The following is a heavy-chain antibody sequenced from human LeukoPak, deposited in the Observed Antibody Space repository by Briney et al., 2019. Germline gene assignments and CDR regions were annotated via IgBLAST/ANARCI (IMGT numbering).Heavy chain of an antibody. CDR1: GYTFTGYY. CDR3: ARDSSGYDPNYYYYYMDV. V-gene: IGHV1-2*02. D-gene: IGHD5-12*01. Sequence: ASVKVSCKASGYTFTGYYMHWVRQAPGQGLEWMGWINPNSGGTNYAQKFQGRVTMTRDTSISTAYMELSRLRSDDTAVYYCARDSSGYDPNYYYYYMDVWGKGTTVTISS. J-gene: IGHJ6*03. CDR2: INPNSGGT.